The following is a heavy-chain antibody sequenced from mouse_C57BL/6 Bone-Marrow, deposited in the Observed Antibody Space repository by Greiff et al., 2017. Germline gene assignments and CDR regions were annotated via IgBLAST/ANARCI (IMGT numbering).Heavy chain of an antibody. V-gene: IGHV1-59*01. J-gene: IGHJ4*01. CDR3: ERRDY. Sequence: QVQLQQPGAELVRPGTSVKLSCKASGYTFTSYWMHWVKQRPGQGLEWIGVIDPSDSYTNYNQKFKGKATLTVDTSSSTAYMQLSSLTSEDSAVYYCERRDYWGQGTTVTVSS. CDR2: IDPSDSYT. CDR1: GYTFTSYW.